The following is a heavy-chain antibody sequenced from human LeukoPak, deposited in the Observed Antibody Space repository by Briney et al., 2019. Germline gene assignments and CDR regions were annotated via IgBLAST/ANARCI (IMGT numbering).Heavy chain of an antibody. V-gene: IGHV1-2*02. J-gene: IGHJ4*02. D-gene: IGHD3-22*01. CDR2: INPNSGGT. CDR3: ARVSHYYDSSGWNY. CDR1: GYTFTGYY. Sequence: ASVKVSCKAFGYTFTGYYMHWVRQAPGQGLEWMGWINPNSGGTNYAQKFQGRVTMTRDASISTAYMELSRLTSDDTAVYYCARVSHYYDSSGWNYWGQGTLVTVSS.